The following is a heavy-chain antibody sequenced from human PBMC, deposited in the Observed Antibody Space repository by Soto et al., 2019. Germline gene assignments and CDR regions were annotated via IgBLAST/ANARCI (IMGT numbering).Heavy chain of an antibody. CDR3: ASGGSGYYDY. D-gene: IGHD3-22*01. Sequence: SETLSLTCVVSGGSFSTYYYNWIRQSPGKGLEWIGEINHSGSNNYSPSLKSRVTMSLDTSKNHFPLKLSSVTAADTAVYYCASGGSGYYDYWGQGTLVTVSS. CDR2: INHSGSN. CDR1: GGSFSTYY. J-gene: IGHJ4*02. V-gene: IGHV4-34*01.